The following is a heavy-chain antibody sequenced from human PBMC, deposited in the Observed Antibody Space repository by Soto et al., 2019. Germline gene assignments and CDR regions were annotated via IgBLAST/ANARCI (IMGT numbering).Heavy chain of an antibody. CDR3: AITYCRDNSCPREFAF. D-gene: IGHD2-21*01. Sequence: QVQVVQSGAEVKKPESSVKVSCKPSGGTFNTYTVNWVRLAPGHGLEWMGRFIPILDMANYAQKFQDRVTITADRSTFTAYMELNSLTSDDTAVYYCAITYCRDNSCPREFAFWGPGTRVTVSS. V-gene: IGHV1-69*02. J-gene: IGHJ4*02. CDR1: GGTFNTYT. CDR2: FIPILDMA.